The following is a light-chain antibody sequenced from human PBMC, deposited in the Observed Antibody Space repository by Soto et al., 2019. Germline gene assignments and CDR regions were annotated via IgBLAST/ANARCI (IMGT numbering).Light chain of an antibody. J-gene: IGKJ2*01. CDR3: QQYGSSLRT. CDR2: AAS. V-gene: IGKV3-20*01. CDR1: QSVGGNY. Sequence: EIVLTQSPGTLSLSPGERATLSCRASQSVGGNYLAWYQQKPGQAPRVLVYAASTRATGIPDRFSGSGSGTDFSRTISRLETEDFAVYYCQQYGSSLRTFGQGTKLDIK.